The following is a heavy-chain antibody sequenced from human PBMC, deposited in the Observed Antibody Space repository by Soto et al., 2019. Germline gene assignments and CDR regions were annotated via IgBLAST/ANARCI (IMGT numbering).Heavy chain of an antibody. J-gene: IGHJ4*02. Sequence: QVRLQESGPGLVKPSGTLSLTCLVSGGSMSSPNWWTWVRQAPVKGLEWIAEIHHSGATNYSPPLKSRAVISIDKSNNQFSLQLTSVTAADTAVYYCATGSPYYYGSGGMWDSWGRGALVTVSS. D-gene: IGHD3-10*01. CDR3: ATGSPYYYGSGGMWDS. V-gene: IGHV4-4*02. CDR2: IHHSGAT. CDR1: GGSMSSPNW.